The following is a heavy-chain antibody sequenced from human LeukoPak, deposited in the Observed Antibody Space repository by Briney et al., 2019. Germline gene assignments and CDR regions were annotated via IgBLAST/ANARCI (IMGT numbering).Heavy chain of an antibody. CDR2: ISSNGGST. J-gene: IGHJ4*02. CDR1: GFTFSSYA. D-gene: IGHD2-2*01. V-gene: IGHV3-64*01. Sequence: GGSLRLSCAASGFTFSSYAMHWVRQAPGKGLEYVSAISSNGGSTYYANSVKGGFTISRDNSKNTLYLQMGSLRAEDMAVYYCAREPTYCSSTSCYPARYYFDYWGQGTLVTVSS. CDR3: AREPTYCSSTSCYPARYYFDY.